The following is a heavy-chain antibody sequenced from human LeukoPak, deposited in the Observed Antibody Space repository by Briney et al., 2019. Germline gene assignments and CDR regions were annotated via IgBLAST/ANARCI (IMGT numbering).Heavy chain of an antibody. J-gene: IGHJ4*02. CDR1: GYSFTSYW. V-gene: IGHV5-10-1*01. CDR3: ATGQNIGQADY. D-gene: IGHD2/OR15-2a*01. CDR2: IDPSDSYT. Sequence: GESLKISCKGSGYSFTSYWISWVRQMPGKGLEWMGRIDPSDSYTNYSPSFQGHVTISADKSISTAYLQWSSLKASDTAMYYCATGQNIGQADYWAREPWSPSPQ.